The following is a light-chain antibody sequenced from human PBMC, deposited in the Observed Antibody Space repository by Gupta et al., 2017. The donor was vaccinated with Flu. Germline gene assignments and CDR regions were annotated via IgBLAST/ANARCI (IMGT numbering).Light chain of an antibody. CDR2: GNS. CDR1: SSSIGAGYD. Sequence: QSVLTQPPSVSGAPGRRVPISCTGSSSSIGAGYDVHWYQQLPETAPKLLIYGNSNRPSRVPDRFSGSKSGTSASLAITGLQAEDEADYYCQSYESSPSGWVFGGGTKLTVL. V-gene: IGLV1-40*01. CDR3: QSYESSPSGWV. J-gene: IGLJ3*02.